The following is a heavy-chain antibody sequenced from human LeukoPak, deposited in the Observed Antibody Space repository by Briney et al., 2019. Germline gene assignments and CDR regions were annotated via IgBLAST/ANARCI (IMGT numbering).Heavy chain of an antibody. J-gene: IGHJ4*02. D-gene: IGHD2-2*01. CDR1: GFTFSNFW. V-gene: IGHV3-7*03. CDR2: IKQDETEK. Sequence: PGGSLRLSCTASGFTFSNFWMGWVRQAPGKGLEWVANIKQDETEKFYLGSVKGRFTISRDNSKNTLYLQMNSLRAEDTAIYYCAKDYCSSTSCPQKDWGQGTLVTVSS. CDR3: AKDYCSSTSCPQKD.